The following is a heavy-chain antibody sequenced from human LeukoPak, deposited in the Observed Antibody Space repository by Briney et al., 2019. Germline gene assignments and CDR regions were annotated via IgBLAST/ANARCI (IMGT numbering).Heavy chain of an antibody. V-gene: IGHV1-46*01. CDR3: ARGVQLPRYYYYYMDV. CDR1: GYTFTSYY. J-gene: IGHJ6*03. D-gene: IGHD2-2*01. CDR2: INPSGGST. Sequence: ASVKVSCKVSGYTFTSYYLHWVRQAPGQGLEWMGIINPSGGSTSYAQKFQGRVTMTRDTSTSTVYMELSSLRSEDTAVYYCARGVQLPRYYYYYMDVWGKGTTVTVSS.